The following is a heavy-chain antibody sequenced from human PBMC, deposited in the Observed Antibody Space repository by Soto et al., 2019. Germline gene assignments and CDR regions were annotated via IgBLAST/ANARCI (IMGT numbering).Heavy chain of an antibody. CDR2: ISGGGDST. CDR1: GVSFSHYH. D-gene: IGHD6-6*01. J-gene: IGHJ6*02. V-gene: IGHV3-23*01. Sequence: EVHLLESGGALVQPGGSLRLSCAASGVSFSHYHMSWVRQSPGKGLQWVAAISGGGDSTYYADSVKGRFTISRDNSENTLWLQMNSLRAGDTAVYYCVKYGGAAARPTFYYGLDVWGQGTTVTVSS. CDR3: VKYGGAAARPTFYYGLDV.